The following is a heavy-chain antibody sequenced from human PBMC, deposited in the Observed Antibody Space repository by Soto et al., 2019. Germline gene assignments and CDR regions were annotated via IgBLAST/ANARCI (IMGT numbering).Heavy chain of an antibody. CDR1: GGSISTYY. V-gene: IGHV4-59*01. D-gene: IGHD2-2*01. CDR3: ARLPWAEYGSIFDP. J-gene: IGHJ5*02. CDR2: IYYNGNT. Sequence: QVQLQESGPGLVKPSETLSLICTVSGGSISTYYWTWIRQPPGKGLEWIGYIYYNGNTNYNPSLKSRVTISVDTSKNQFSLNLSSVTAADTAVYYCARLPWAEYGSIFDPWGQGTLVTVSS.